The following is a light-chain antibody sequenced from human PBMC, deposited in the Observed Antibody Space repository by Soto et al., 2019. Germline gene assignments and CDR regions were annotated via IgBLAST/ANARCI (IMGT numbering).Light chain of an antibody. J-gene: IGKJ4*01. Sequence: EIVMTQSPATLSVSPGERATLSCRASQSVSSNLAWYQQKPGQAPRLLIYGASTRATGIPARFSGSGSGTECTLTISSLQSEDFAVYYCQQYNNWPPLTVGGGTKVESK. V-gene: IGKV3-15*01. CDR2: GAS. CDR3: QQYNNWPPLT. CDR1: QSVSSN.